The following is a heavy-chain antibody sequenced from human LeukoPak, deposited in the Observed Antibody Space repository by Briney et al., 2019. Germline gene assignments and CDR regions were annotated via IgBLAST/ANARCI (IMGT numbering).Heavy chain of an antibody. CDR2: FDPEDGET. Sequence: ASVKVSCKASGGTFSSYAISWVRQAPGKGLEWMGGFDPEDGETIYAQKFQGRVTMTEDTSTDTAYMELSSLRSEDTAVYYCATDPYGDFDYWGQGTLVTVSS. J-gene: IGHJ4*02. CDR3: ATDPYGDFDY. D-gene: IGHD3-10*01. V-gene: IGHV1-24*01. CDR1: GGTFSSYA.